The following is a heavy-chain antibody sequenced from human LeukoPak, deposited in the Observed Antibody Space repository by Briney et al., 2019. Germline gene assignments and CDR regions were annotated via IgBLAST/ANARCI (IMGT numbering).Heavy chain of an antibody. V-gene: IGHV4-59*08. CDR2: NYCSGST. CDR1: GGSIRSYY. CDR3: ARHVNCSGGNCYYGWFDP. D-gene: IGHD2-15*01. J-gene: IGHJ5*02. Sequence: PSETLSLTCTVSGGSIRSYYWSWIAQPPGKGLEWIGYNYCSGSTIYSPSLKSRVTISVDTSNNQSSPKLSSVTAANTAVYYCARHVNCSGGNCYYGWFDPWGQGTLVTVSS.